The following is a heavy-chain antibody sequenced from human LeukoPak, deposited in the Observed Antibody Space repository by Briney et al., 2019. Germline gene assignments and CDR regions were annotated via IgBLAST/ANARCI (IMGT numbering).Heavy chain of an antibody. Sequence: PRGSLRLSCAASGFTFSNAWMSWVRQAPGKGLEWVGRIKSKTDGGTTDYAAPVKGRFTISRDDSKNTLYLQMNSLKTEDTAVYYCTTDSGRGEGRYWGQGTLVTVSS. D-gene: IGHD1-26*01. V-gene: IGHV3-15*01. CDR1: GFTFSNAW. CDR2: IKSKTDGGTT. CDR3: TTDSGRGEGRY. J-gene: IGHJ4*02.